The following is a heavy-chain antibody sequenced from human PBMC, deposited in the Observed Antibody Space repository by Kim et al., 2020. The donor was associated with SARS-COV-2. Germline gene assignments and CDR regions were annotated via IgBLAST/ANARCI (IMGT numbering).Heavy chain of an antibody. CDR3: AREGGTSGRCGYFDS. CDR1: EFTFSSSI. D-gene: IGHD6-19*01. CDR2: MSFYGFSK. Sequence: GGSLRLSCVTSEFTFSSSILHWVRQAPGKGLEWVAAMSFYGFSKYFVDSVKGRFSISRDNSKNTMYLELRSLRADDSAVYYCAREGGTSGRCGYFDSWGQGTLVTVSS. V-gene: IGHV3-30*04. J-gene: IGHJ4*02.